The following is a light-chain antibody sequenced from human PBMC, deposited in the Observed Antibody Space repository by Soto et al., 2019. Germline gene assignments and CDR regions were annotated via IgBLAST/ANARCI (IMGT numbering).Light chain of an antibody. CDR3: QQSYTTPIT. Sequence: DIQMTQSPSTLSGSVGGRVTITCRASQTISSWLAWYQQKAGKAPKVLIFDASNLQTGVPSRFSGSGSGTDFTLTISSLQPEDFADYFCQQSYTTPITFGQGTRLEIK. V-gene: IGKV1-39*01. CDR2: DAS. CDR1: QTISSW. J-gene: IGKJ5*01.